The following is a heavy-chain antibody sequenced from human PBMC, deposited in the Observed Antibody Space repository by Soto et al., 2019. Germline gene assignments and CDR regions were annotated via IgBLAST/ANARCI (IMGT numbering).Heavy chain of an antibody. D-gene: IGHD3-22*01. J-gene: IGHJ3*02. Sequence: QVQLVESGGGVVQPGRSLRLSCAASGFTFSSYGMHWVRQAHGKGLEGVAVIWYDGSNKYYADSVKGRFTISRNNSKNTLYLQMNSLRAEDTAVYYCARGGSAYYYDSADAFDIWGQGTMVTVSS. CDR1: GFTFSSYG. V-gene: IGHV3-33*01. CDR3: ARGGSAYYYDSADAFDI. CDR2: IWYDGSNK.